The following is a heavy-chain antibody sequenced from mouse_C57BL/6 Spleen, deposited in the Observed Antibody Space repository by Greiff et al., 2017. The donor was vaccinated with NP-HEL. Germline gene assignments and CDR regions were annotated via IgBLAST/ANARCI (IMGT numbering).Heavy chain of an antibody. V-gene: IGHV1-69*01. CDR1: GYTFTSYW. CDR2: IDPSDSYT. D-gene: IGHD2-13*01. Sequence: QVQLQQPGAELVMPGASVKLSCKASGYTFTSYWMHWVKQRPGQGLEWIGEIDPSDSYTNYNQKFKGKSTLTVDKSSSTAYMQLSSLTSEDSAVYYCAGDPEGRAWFAYWGQGTLVTVSA. CDR3: AGDPEGRAWFAY. J-gene: IGHJ3*01.